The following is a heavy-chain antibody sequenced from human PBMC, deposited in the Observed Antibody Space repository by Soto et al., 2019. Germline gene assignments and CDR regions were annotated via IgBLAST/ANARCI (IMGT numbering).Heavy chain of an antibody. Sequence: SETLSLTCTVSGGSISSYYWSWIRQPPGKGLEWIGYIYYSGGTNYNPSLKSRVTISVDTSKNQFSLKLSSVTAADTAVYYCAREPPGIAAAGYFDYWGQGTLVTVSS. J-gene: IGHJ4*02. CDR2: IYYSGGT. D-gene: IGHD6-13*01. CDR3: AREPPGIAAAGYFDY. CDR1: GGSISSYY. V-gene: IGHV4-59*01.